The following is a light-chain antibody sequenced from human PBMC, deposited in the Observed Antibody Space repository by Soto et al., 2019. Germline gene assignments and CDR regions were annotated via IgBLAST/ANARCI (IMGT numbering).Light chain of an antibody. Sequence: DIQMTQSPSTLSASVGDRVTITCRASQSISDSLAWYQQKPGKAPKLLIYEASSLKSGVPSRFSGSRSGTEYTLTISSLQPDDFATYYCQQYNGYWTFGQGTKVETK. J-gene: IGKJ1*01. CDR2: EAS. CDR1: QSISDS. CDR3: QQYNGYWT. V-gene: IGKV1-5*03.